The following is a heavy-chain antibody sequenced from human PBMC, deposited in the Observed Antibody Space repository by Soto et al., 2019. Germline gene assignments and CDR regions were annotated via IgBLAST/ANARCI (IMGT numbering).Heavy chain of an antibody. V-gene: IGHV3-53*01. CDR1: GFTVSSNY. CDR3: AGKSRIQLGLDV. CDR2: IYSGGST. J-gene: IGHJ6*02. Sequence: GGSLRLSCAASGFTVSSNYMSWVRQAPGKGLEWVSVIYSGGSTYYADSVKGRFTISRDNSKNTLYLQMNSLRAEDTAVYYCAGKSRIQLGLDVWGQGTTVTVSS. D-gene: IGHD5-18*01.